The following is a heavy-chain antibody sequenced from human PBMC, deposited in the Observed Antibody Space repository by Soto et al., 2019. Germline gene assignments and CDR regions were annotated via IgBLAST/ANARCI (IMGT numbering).Heavy chain of an antibody. V-gene: IGHV1-2*02. CDR1: GYTFTGYY. D-gene: IGHD6-13*01. CDR3: ARGGSRGLYRSSWSRGFDP. CDR2: INPNSGGT. J-gene: IGHJ5*02. Sequence: ASVKVSCKASGYTFTGYYMHWVRQAPGQGLEWMGWINPNSGGTNYAQKFQGRVTMTRDTSISTAYMELSRLRSDDTAVYYCARGGSRGLYRSSWSRGFDPWGQVTLVTVSS.